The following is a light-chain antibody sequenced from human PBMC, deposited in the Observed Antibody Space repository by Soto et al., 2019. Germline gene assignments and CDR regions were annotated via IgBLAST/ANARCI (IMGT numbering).Light chain of an antibody. V-gene: IGKV1-5*03. Sequence: DIQMTQSPSTLSASVGDRVTITCRASQSISSWLAWYQQKPGKAPKLLIYKASSLESVVPSRFSGSGSGTEFTLTISSLQPDDFANSYCQPYNSYPYTFGQGTKLEIK. CDR2: KAS. CDR1: QSISSW. J-gene: IGKJ2*01. CDR3: QPYNSYPYT.